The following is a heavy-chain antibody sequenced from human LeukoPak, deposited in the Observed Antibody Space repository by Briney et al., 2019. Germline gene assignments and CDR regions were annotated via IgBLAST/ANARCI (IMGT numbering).Heavy chain of an antibody. CDR2: IYYSGST. V-gene: IGHV4-59*01. D-gene: IGHD3-22*01. J-gene: IGHJ3*02. Sequence: SETLSLTCTVSGGSISSYYWSWIRQPPGKGLEWIGYIYYSGSTNYNPSLKSRVTISVDTSKNQFSLKLSSVTAADTAVYYCARERYYDSSGYYDAFDIWGQGTMVTVSS. CDR3: ARERYYDSSGYYDAFDI. CDR1: GGSISSYY.